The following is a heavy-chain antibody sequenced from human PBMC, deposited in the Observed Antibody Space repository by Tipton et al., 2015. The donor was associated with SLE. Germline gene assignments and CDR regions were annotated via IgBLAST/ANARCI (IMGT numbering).Heavy chain of an antibody. J-gene: IGHJ6*02. Sequence: VQLVQSGAEVKKPGESLKISCKGSGYSFTSYWIGWVRQMPGKGLEWMGIIYPGDSDTRYSPSFQGQVTISANKSISTAFRQWSTLKAPDTAMYFGGIFSGPYYYGMAVRGQGTTVTVSS. CDR2: IYPGDSDT. D-gene: IGHD2-15*01. V-gene: IGHV5-51*03. CDR1: GYSFTSYW. CDR3: GIFSGPYYYGMAV.